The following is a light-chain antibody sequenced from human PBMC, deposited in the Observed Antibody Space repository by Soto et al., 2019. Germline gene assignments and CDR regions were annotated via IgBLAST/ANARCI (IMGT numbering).Light chain of an antibody. V-gene: IGKV3-15*01. CDR3: HQYHEWPLT. CDR2: GPS. J-gene: IGKJ5*01. Sequence: EIVMTQSPVTLSVSPGERATVSCKTSQSVNTNLAWYQQKPCQVPRLLIYGPSTRDIGIPDRFSGSGSGTEFRLIITGLQSEAFAVYDFHQYHEWPLTFGQGTRLEMK. CDR1: QSVNTN.